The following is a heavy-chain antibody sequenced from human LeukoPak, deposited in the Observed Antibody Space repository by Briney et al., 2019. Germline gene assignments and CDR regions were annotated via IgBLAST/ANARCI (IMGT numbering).Heavy chain of an antibody. J-gene: IGHJ3*02. Sequence: GRSLRLSCAASGFTFSSYGMHWVRQAPGKGLEWVAVIWYDGSNKYYADSVKGRFTISRDNSKNTLYLQMNSLRAEDTAVYYCARDPYYYDSSADAFDIWGQGTMVTVSS. V-gene: IGHV3-33*01. CDR1: GFTFSSYG. CDR3: ARDPYYYDSSADAFDI. CDR2: IWYDGSNK. D-gene: IGHD3-22*01.